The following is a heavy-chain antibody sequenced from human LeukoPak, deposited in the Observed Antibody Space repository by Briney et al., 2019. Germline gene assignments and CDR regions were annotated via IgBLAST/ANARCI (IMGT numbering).Heavy chain of an antibody. CDR3: ARGAWATRLGS. CDR1: GESLNGYY. D-gene: IGHD2-15*01. CDR2: IYESGTT. Sequence: SETLSLTCAVYGESLNGYYWSWVRQPPGEGLEWIGEIYESGTTEYNPSLKSRVTISMVPSKQQLSLSLSSVTAADTAVYYCARGAWATRLGSWGLGTPVIVSS. J-gene: IGHJ4*02. V-gene: IGHV4-34*01.